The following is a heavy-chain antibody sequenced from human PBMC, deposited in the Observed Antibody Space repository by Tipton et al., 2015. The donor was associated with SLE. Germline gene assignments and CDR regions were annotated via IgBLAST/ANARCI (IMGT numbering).Heavy chain of an antibody. CDR2: IGNKGKNYAT. V-gene: IGHV3-73*01. D-gene: IGHD3-22*01. J-gene: IGHJ4*02. CDR1: GFTFSDYS. CDR3: TTSFYHSISGSFDF. Sequence: SLRLSCAASGFTFSDYSLHWVRQASGKGLEWVGHIGNKGKNYATAYAASVRGRFTISRDDSKNTPSLQMNSLKTEDTAVIYCTTSFYHSISGSFDFWGQGPVVTVSS.